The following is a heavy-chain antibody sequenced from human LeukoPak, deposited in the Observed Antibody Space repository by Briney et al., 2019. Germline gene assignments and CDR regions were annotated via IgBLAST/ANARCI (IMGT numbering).Heavy chain of an antibody. CDR3: ARGGVRGVIGLDFDY. CDR1: GYTFTGYY. CDR2: INPNSGGT. Sequence: GASVKVSCKASGYTFTGYYMHWVRQAPGQGLEWMGWINPNSGGTNYAQKFQGWVTMTRDTSISTAYMELSRLRSDDTAVYYCARGGVRGVIGLDFDYWGQGTLVTVSS. D-gene: IGHD3-10*01. J-gene: IGHJ4*02. V-gene: IGHV1-2*04.